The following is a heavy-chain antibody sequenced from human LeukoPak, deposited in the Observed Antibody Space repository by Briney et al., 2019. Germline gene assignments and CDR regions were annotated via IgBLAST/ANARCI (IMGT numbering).Heavy chain of an antibody. CDR3: ARGAFGFSYSER. V-gene: IGHV3-23*01. Sequence: LGGSLRLSCAASGFTFSGYAMTWARQAPGKGLEWVATVSGNGGTTYYADSVKGRFTISRDNSKSMLYLQMDSLRDDDTAIYYCARGAFGFSYSERWGQGTLVTVSS. D-gene: IGHD3-10*01. CDR1: GFTFSGYA. CDR2: VSGNGGTT. J-gene: IGHJ4*02.